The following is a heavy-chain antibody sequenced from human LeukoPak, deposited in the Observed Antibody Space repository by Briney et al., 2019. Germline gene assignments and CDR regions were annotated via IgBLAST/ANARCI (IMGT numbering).Heavy chain of an antibody. CDR3: APDRGYSGYDLGY. CDR1: GFTFSSYW. D-gene: IGHD5-12*01. CDR2: IKQDGSEK. Sequence: GGSLRLSCAASGFTFSSYWMSWVRQAPGKGLEWVANIKQDGSEKYVDSVKGRFTISRDNAKNSLYLQMNSRRAEDTAVYYCAPDRGYSGYDLGYWGQGTLVTVSS. V-gene: IGHV3-7*01. J-gene: IGHJ4*02.